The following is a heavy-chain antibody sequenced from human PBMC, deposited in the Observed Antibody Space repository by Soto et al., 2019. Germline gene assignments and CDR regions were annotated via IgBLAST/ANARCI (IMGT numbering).Heavy chain of an antibody. J-gene: IGHJ3*02. CDR2: ISFDGTNK. D-gene: IGHD3-10*01. V-gene: IGHV3-30*18. CDR3: TKGGHKPTGAVFYI. CDR1: EFVFTNFA. Sequence: QVQLVESGGGVVQPGRSLRLSCTASEFVFTNFAMHWVRQAPGKGLEWVASISFDGTNKYYADSVRGRFTISRDNSKNTLYLQMDSLRVEDTTVYYCTKGGHKPTGAVFYIWGQGTMVTVSS.